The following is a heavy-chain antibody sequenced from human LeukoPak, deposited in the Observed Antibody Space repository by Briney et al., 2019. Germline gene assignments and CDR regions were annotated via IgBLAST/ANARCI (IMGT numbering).Heavy chain of an antibody. CDR2: ISGSGGST. CDR1: GFTFSSYW. V-gene: IGHV3-23*01. Sequence: GGSLRLSCAASGFTFSSYWMSWVRQAPGKGLEWVSAISGSGGSTYYADSVKGRFTISRDNAKNSLYLQMNSLRAEDTAVYYCARTYYYYYYMDVWGKGTTVTVSS. CDR3: ARTYYYYYYMDV. J-gene: IGHJ6*03.